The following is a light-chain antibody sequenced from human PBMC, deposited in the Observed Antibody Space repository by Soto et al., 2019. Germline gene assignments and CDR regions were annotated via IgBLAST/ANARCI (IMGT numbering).Light chain of an antibody. CDR3: QQYNDWVTWT. J-gene: IGKJ1*01. CDR1: QSVRSN. CDR2: AAS. Sequence: EIVMTQSPATLSVSPGERATLSCRTSQSVRSNLAWFQQKPGQPPRLLLYAASTRATGIPDRFSGGGSGAEFPLPIVGLQSADFAVYYCQQYNDWVTWTFGQGTKVEIK. V-gene: IGKV3D-15*01.